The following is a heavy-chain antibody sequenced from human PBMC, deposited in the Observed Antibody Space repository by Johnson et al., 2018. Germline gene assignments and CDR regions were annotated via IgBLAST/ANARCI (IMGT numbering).Heavy chain of an antibody. V-gene: IGHV3-66*02. CDR1: EFTVSSNY. CDR3: ARGPATVVTPEYFQH. D-gene: IGHD4-23*01. CDR2: IYSGGST. Sequence: VQLVESGGGLVQPGGSLRLSCAASEFTVSSNYMSWVRQAPGKGLEWVSVIYSGGSTYYADSVKGRFTISRDNSKNTLYLQMDSLRAEDTAVYYCARGPATVVTPEYFQHWGQGTLVTVSS. J-gene: IGHJ1*01.